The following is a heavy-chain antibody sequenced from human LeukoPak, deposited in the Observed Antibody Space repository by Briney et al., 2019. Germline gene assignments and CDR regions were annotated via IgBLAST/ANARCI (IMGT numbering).Heavy chain of an antibody. CDR1: GSDLGHYE. CDR2: ISVRAATI. J-gene: IGHJ4*02. V-gene: IGHV3-48*03. CDR3: ARGGPNYYFDY. Sequence: GGSLRLSCAASGSDLGHYEVNWVRQAPGKGLEWIAHISVRAATIYYGDSVEVRFTISRDDATNSLYLQMNSLRAEDTAVYYCARGGPNYYFDYWGQGTLVTVSS. D-gene: IGHD2-8*01.